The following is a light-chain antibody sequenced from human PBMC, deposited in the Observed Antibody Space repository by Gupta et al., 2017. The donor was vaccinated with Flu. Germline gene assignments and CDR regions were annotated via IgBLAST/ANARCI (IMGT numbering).Light chain of an antibody. CDR3: QQYNNWPFT. CDR1: QNVDSN. CDR2: ESS. V-gene: IGKV3-15*01. J-gene: IGKJ4*01. Sequence: EIVMTQSPTTLSVSPGERATLFCRASQNVDSNLAWYQQKPGQAPSLLISESSTGATGVPARVSGRGSGTEFTLTISRLQSEDCAVYYCQQYNNWPFTFGGGTMVDIK.